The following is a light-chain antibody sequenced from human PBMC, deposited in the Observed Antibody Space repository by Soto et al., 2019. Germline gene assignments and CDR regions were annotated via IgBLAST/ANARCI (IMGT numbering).Light chain of an antibody. V-gene: IGKV3-20*01. CDR2: GAS. Sequence: EIVLTQSPGTLSLSPGERASLSCRASQSVRSSSLAWYQQKPGQPPRIIIYGASSGATGIPDRFSGSGSGTDFTLTISRLEPEDFAVYFCQQYGDSPDTDRWTFGPGTKVEIK. CDR1: QSVRSSS. J-gene: IGKJ1*01. CDR3: QQYGDSPDTDRWT.